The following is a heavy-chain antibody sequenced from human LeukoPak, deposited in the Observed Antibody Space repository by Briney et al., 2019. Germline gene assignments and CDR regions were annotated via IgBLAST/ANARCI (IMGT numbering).Heavy chain of an antibody. CDR2: IYYSGST. CDR1: GGSISSYY. CDR3: ARHYPPAASGAFDI. V-gene: IGHV4-59*08. Sequence: PSETLSLTCTVSGGSISSYYWSWIRQPPGKGLEWIGYIYYSGSTNYNPSLKSRVTISVDTSRNQFSLKVSSVTAADTAVYFCARHYPPAASGAFDIWGQGTMVTVSS. J-gene: IGHJ3*02. D-gene: IGHD6-13*01.